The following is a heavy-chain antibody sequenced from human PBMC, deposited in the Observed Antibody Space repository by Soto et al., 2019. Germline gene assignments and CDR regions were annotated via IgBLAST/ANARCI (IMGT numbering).Heavy chain of an antibody. J-gene: IGHJ4*02. CDR1: GFTFSSYW. D-gene: IGHD2-15*01. Sequence: EVQLVESGGGLVQPGGYLRLSCAASGFTFSSYWMSWVRQAPGKGLEWVANIKQDGSEKYYVDSVKGRFSISRDNAKNSLYLQMNSLRAEDTAVYYCARDSGYCSGGSCYYFDYWGQGTLVTVSS. CDR2: IKQDGSEK. V-gene: IGHV3-7*01. CDR3: ARDSGYCSGGSCYYFDY.